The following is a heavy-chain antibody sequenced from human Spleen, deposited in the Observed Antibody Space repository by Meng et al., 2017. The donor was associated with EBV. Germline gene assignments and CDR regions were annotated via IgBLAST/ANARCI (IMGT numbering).Heavy chain of an antibody. V-gene: IGHV1-2*06. J-gene: IGHJ4*02. CDR2: VFPYNGAT. D-gene: IGHD3-10*01. CDR3: ASLWGSGSFHDF. CDR1: GYTFTRHD. Sequence: QVPRWQVVGEVKKRGDYGKVACKASGYTFTRHDVHWVRQAPGQGLEWLGRVFPYNGATDYSQKFQGRVTMTSETSITTVYMDLNSLRSDDTAVYYCASLWGSGSFHDFWGQGTLVTVAS.